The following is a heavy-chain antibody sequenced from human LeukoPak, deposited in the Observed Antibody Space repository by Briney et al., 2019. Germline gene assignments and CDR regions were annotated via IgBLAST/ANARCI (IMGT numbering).Heavy chain of an antibody. CDR3: ARTYYDFWSGYHHFDY. D-gene: IGHD3-3*01. CDR1: GFTFGDYY. J-gene: IGHJ4*02. Sequence: PGGSLRLSCAASGFTFGDYYMSWIRQAPGKGLEWVSYISSSGSTIYYADSVKGRFTISRDNAKNSLYLQMNSLRAEDTAVYYCARTYYDFWSGYHHFDYWGQGTLVNVSS. CDR2: ISSSGSTI. V-gene: IGHV3-11*04.